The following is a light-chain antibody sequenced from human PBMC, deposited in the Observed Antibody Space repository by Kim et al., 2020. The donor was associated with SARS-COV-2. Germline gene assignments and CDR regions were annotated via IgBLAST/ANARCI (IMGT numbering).Light chain of an antibody. J-gene: IGLJ3*02. CDR1: TSNIGSNT. CDR3: AAWDDSLDVWM. V-gene: IGLV1-44*01. CDR2: NNN. Sequence: QSVLTQPPSASGTPGQRVTISCSGSTSNIGSNTVNWYQQLPGAAPKVLIYNNNQRPSGVPDRFSGSKSGTSASLAIRGLQSDDEADYYCAAWDDSLDVWMFGGGTQLTVL.